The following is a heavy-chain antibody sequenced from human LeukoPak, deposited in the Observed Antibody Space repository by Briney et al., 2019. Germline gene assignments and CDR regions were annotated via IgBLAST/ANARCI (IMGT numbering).Heavy chain of an antibody. J-gene: IGHJ4*02. CDR2: ISGSGGST. CDR3: ARREVAAEISFGLDY. Sequence: PGGSLRLSCAASGFTFSSYAMSWVRQAPGKGLEWVSAISGSGGSTYYADSVKGRFTISRDNSKNTLYLQMNSLRAEDTAVYYCARREVAAEISFGLDYWGQGTLVTVSS. V-gene: IGHV3-23*01. D-gene: IGHD2-15*01. CDR1: GFTFSSYA.